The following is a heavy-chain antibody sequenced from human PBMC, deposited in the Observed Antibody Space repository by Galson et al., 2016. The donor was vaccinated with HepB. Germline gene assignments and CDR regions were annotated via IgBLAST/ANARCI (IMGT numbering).Heavy chain of an antibody. CDR2: IYPADSDS. CDR3: ARLLWEEGARRPTRGKFDF. CDR1: GYRFTTYW. V-gene: IGHV5-51*01. D-gene: IGHD1-26*01. Sequence: QSGAEVKKPGESLKISCKGFGYRFTTYWIGWVRQMPGKGLEWMGLIYPADSDSRYSPSFQGQVTLSADKSNVYLQWSSLEASDSAIYYCARLLWEEGARRPTRGKFDFWGQGTAVSVTS. J-gene: IGHJ4*02.